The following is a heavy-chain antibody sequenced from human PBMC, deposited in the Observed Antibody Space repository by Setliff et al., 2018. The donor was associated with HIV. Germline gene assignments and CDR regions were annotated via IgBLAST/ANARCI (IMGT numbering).Heavy chain of an antibody. CDR2: INPNTGGT. J-gene: IGHJ3*02. CDR3: ARVRVSTKSFDI. V-gene: IGHV1-2*02. Sequence: ASVKVSCKASGYTFTGYYLHWVRQAPGQGLEWVGWINPNTGGTNYAQKLQGRVTMTTDTSITTAYMELSRLRSDDTAVFYCARVRVSTKSFDIWGQGTMVTV. CDR1: GYTFTGYY. D-gene: IGHD6-13*01.